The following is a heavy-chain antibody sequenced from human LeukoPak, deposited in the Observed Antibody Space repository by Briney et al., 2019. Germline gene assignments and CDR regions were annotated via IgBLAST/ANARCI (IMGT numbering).Heavy chain of an antibody. CDR2: IRSKAYGGTT. J-gene: IGHJ4*02. V-gene: IGHV3-49*03. CDR1: GFTFGDYA. CDR3: TTRGGSFSIFDY. D-gene: IGHD1-26*01. Sequence: GGSLRLSCTASGFTFGDYAMSWFRLDPGKGLEWAGFIRSKAYGGTTEYAASVKGRFTISRDDSNSIAYPQMNSLKTEDTAVYYCTTRGGSFSIFDYWGQGTLVTVSS.